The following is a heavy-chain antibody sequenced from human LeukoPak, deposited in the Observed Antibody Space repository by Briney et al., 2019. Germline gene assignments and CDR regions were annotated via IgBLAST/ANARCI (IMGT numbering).Heavy chain of an antibody. J-gene: IGHJ4*02. CDR2: IYYSGST. V-gene: IGHV4-39*01. CDR3: ARLRSLHFDY. Sequence: SETLSLTCTVSGGSISSSSYYWGWIRQPPGKGLEWIGSIYYSGSTYYNPSLKSRVTISVDTSKNQFSLKLSSVTAADTAVYYCARLRSLHFDYWGQGTLVTVSS. CDR1: GGSISSSSYY.